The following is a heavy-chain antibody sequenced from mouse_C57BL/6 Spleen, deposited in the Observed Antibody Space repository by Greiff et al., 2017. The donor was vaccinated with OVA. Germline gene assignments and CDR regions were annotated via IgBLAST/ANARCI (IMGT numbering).Heavy chain of an antibody. CDR3: ARDGITTVVADYFDY. CDR1: GYTFTSYW. CDR2: INPSNGGT. V-gene: IGHV1-53*01. J-gene: IGHJ2*01. Sequence: VQLQQPGTELVKPGASVKLSCKASGYTFTSYWMHWVKQRPGQGLEWIGNINPSNGGTNYNEKFKSKATLTVDKSSSTAYMQLSSLTSEDSAVYYCARDGITTVVADYFDYWGQGTTLTVSS. D-gene: IGHD1-1*01.